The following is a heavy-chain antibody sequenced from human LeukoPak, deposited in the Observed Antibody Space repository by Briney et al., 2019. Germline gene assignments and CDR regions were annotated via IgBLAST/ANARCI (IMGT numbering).Heavy chain of an antibody. D-gene: IGHD5-12*01. Sequence: PSETLSLTCAVYGGSFSGYYWSWIRQPPGKGLEWIGYIYYSGSTNYNPSLKSRVTISVDTSKNQFSLKLSSVTAADTAVYYCARDRSWGEEPFAHSGYDQGAFDIWGQGTMVTVSS. V-gene: IGHV4-59*12. CDR2: IYYSGST. J-gene: IGHJ3*02. CDR1: GGSFSGYY. CDR3: ARDRSWGEEPFAHSGYDQGAFDI.